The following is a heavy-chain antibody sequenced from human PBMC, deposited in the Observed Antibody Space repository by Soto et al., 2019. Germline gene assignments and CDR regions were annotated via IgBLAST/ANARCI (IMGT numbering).Heavy chain of an antibody. CDR1: GYTFSNYY. CDR3: ARDHPGWTTYKWVDP. Sequence: ASVKVSCKASGYTFSNYYMHWVRQAPGQGLELMGWINPHSGGTKYAQKFQGRVTMTRXXXXXXAXMXLXXXXSDXTAVYYCARDHPGWTTYKWVDPWGQGTQVTVSS. J-gene: IGHJ5*02. D-gene: IGHD6-19*01. V-gene: IGHV1-2*02. CDR2: INPHSGGT.